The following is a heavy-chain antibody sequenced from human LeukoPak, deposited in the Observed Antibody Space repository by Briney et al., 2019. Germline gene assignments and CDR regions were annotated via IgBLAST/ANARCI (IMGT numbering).Heavy chain of an antibody. D-gene: IGHD6-13*01. Sequence: SETPSLTCAVYGGSFSGYYWSWIRQPPGRGLEWIGEINHSGSTNYNPSLKSRVTISVDTSKNQFSLKLSSVTAADTAVYYCARGVYITAAQYGYWGQGTLVTVSS. J-gene: IGHJ4*02. CDR3: ARGVYITAAQYGY. CDR1: GGSFSGYY. V-gene: IGHV4-34*01. CDR2: INHSGST.